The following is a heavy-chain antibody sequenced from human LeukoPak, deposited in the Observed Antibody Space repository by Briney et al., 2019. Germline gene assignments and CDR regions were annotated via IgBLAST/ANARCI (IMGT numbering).Heavy chain of an antibody. CDR3: AKDGGEAYYYDSSGQ. V-gene: IGHV3-23*01. CDR1: GFTFSSYA. D-gene: IGHD3-22*01. Sequence: GGSLRLSCAASGFTFSSYAMSWVRQAPGKGLEWVSAISGSGGSTYYAGSVKGRFTISRDNSKNTLYLQMNSLRAEDTAVYYCAKDGGEAYYYDSSGQWGQGTLVTVSS. J-gene: IGHJ4*02. CDR2: ISGSGGST.